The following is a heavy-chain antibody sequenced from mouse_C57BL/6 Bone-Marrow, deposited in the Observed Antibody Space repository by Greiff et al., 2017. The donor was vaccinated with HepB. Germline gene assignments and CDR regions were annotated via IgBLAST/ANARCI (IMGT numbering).Heavy chain of an antibody. CDR2: SRNKANDYTT. Sequence: EVKLMESGGGLVQSGRSLRLSCATSGFTFSDFYMEWVRQAPGKGLEWIAASRNKANDYTTEYSASVKGRFIVSRDTSQSILYLQMNALRAEDTSIYYCARHEGGRDYGSSWAMDYWGQGTSVTVSS. D-gene: IGHD1-1*01. CDR1: GFTFSDFY. J-gene: IGHJ4*01. V-gene: IGHV7-1*01. CDR3: ARHEGGRDYGSSWAMDY.